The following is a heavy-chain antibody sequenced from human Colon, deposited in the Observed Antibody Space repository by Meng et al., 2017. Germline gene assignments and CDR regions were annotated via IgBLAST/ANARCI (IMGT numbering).Heavy chain of an antibody. CDR2: VHDSGDT. CDR1: GGSISGDGYY. D-gene: IGHD3-10*01. V-gene: IGHV4-31*11. Sequence: GPGMGKPAQTLSPTWVVSGGSISGDGYYWSWIRQHPGKGLEWIGYVHDSGDTYYKSSLKSRITISIDTSENQFSLKLTSVTAADTAVYYCARDPSNRGAFFDPWGQGTLVTVSS. J-gene: IGHJ5*02. CDR3: ARDPSNRGAFFDP.